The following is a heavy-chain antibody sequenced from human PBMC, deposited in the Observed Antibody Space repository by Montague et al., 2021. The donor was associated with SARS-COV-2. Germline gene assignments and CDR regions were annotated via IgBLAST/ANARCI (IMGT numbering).Heavy chain of an antibody. Sequence: SETLSLTCTVSGGSISTTNYYWAWIRQPPGKGLEWVGSIYNSDNTYYNPSLESRLTISVDTSKNQFSLKLNSVSAADTAVYYCARGQVTIFGVLIMLPAAGALDIWGQGTMVTVSS. J-gene: IGHJ3*02. CDR1: GGSISTTNYY. CDR3: ARGQVTIFGVLIMLPAAGALDI. CDR2: IYNSDNT. D-gene: IGHD3-3*01. V-gene: IGHV4-39*07.